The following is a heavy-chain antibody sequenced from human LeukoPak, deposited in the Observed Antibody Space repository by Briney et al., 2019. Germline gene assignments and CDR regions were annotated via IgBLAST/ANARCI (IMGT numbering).Heavy chain of an antibody. D-gene: IGHD3-10*01. Sequence: PGGSLRLSCAASGFTFSSYMMNWVRQAPGKGLEWVANINQDGTEKYYVDSVKGRFTISRDNGKNSLYLQMNSPRVEDTAVYYCAKLAKYFYGAETFYFFEHWGQGTPVTASS. CDR2: INQDGTEK. J-gene: IGHJ4*02. V-gene: IGHV3-7*01. CDR3: AKLAKYFYGAETFYFFEH. CDR1: GFTFSSYM.